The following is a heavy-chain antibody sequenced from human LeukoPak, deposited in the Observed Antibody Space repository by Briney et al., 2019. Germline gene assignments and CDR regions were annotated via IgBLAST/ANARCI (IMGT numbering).Heavy chain of an antibody. CDR3: LGYYSGSPN. CDR2: ISSDGRTT. J-gene: IGHJ4*02. Sequence: PGGSLRLSCAASGFTFSYNWMHWVRQAPGKGLVWVSRISSDGRTTHYADSVMGRFTISRDSAKNTLFLQMNDLRAEDTAVYYCLGYYSGSPNWGQGTLVTVSS. D-gene: IGHD3-10*01. CDR1: GFTFSYNW. V-gene: IGHV3-74*01.